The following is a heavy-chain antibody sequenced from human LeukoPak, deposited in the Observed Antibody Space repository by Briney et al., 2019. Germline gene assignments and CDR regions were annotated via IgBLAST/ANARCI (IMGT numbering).Heavy chain of an antibody. CDR1: GFTFSSYA. CDR2: ISCNGGST. J-gene: IGHJ4*02. V-gene: IGHV3-64*01. D-gene: IGHD2-15*01. Sequence: GRSLRLSCAASGFTFSSYAMHWVRQAPGKGVEYVSAISCNGGSTYYANSVKGRFTISRDNSKNTLYLQMGSLRAEDMAVYYCARVDFSGGSCYDYWGQGTLVTVSS. CDR3: ARVDFSGGSCYDY.